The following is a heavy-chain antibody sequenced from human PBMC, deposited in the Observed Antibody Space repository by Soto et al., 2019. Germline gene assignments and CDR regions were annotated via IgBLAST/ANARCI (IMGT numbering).Heavy chain of an antibody. D-gene: IGHD2-2*01. Sequence: QVQLVESGGGVVQPGRSLRLSCAASGFTFSSYGMHWVRQAPGKGLEWVAVIWYDGSNKYYADSVKGRFTISRDNSKNTLYLQMNSLRAEDTAVYYCARDRLYCSSTSCSPHLYYYYCYGMDVWGQGTTVTVSS. CDR3: ARDRLYCSSTSCSPHLYYYYCYGMDV. J-gene: IGHJ6*02. V-gene: IGHV3-33*01. CDR1: GFTFSSYG. CDR2: IWYDGSNK.